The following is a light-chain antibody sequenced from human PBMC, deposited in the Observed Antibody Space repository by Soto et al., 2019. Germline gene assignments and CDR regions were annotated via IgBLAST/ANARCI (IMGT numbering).Light chain of an antibody. Sequence: EIVMTQSPATMSVSPGERATLSCRASQSMGSNVAWYQQKPGQAPRLLIYVASTRAAGIPARFSGSGSGTEFTLTITSLQSEDFAVYYCQQFHNWPRTFGQGTQLDIK. CDR2: VAS. J-gene: IGKJ1*01. CDR1: QSMGSN. CDR3: QQFHNWPRT. V-gene: IGKV3-15*01.